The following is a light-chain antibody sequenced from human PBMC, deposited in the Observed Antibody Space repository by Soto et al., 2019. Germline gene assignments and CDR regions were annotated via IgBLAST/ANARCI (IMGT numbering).Light chain of an antibody. V-gene: IGLV2-14*01. J-gene: IGLJ1*01. Sequence: QSALTQPASVSGSPGQSITISCTGASSDVGDYNYVSWYQHHPGKAPKLLIYEVNNRPSGFSDRFSVSKSGNVASLTISWLQAEDEADYYCSSYTRSSTYVFGTGTKVTV. CDR2: EVN. CDR1: SSDVGDYNY. CDR3: SSYTRSSTYV.